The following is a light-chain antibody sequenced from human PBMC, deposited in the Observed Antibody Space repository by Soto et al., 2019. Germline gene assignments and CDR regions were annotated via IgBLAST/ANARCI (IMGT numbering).Light chain of an antibody. CDR3: QQYGSSPRT. Sequence: EIVLTQSPGTLSSSPGERATLSCRASQSVSNNYLAWYQQKPGQAPRLLIYGASSRATGIPDRFSGSGSGTDFTLSISRLETEDFAVYYCQQYGSSPRTFGQGTKVDIK. CDR2: GAS. CDR1: QSVSNNY. J-gene: IGKJ1*01. V-gene: IGKV3-20*01.